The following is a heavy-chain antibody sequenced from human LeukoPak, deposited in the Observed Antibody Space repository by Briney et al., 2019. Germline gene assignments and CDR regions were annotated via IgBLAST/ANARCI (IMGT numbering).Heavy chain of an antibody. CDR2: ISYDGSDK. D-gene: IGHD3-10*01. J-gene: IGHJ4*02. V-gene: IGHV3-30*18. CDR3: AKDPMVRGVNYFDY. Sequence: GGSLRLSCATSGFTFSNYGMHWVRQAPGKGLEWVALISYDGSDKNYADSVKGRFTISRDNSKNTLYLQMNSLRAEDTAVYYCAKDPMVRGVNYFDYWGQGTLVTVSS. CDR1: GFTFSNYG.